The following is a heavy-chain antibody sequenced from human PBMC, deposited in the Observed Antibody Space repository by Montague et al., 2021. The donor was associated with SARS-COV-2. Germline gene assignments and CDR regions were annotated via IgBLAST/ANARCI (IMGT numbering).Heavy chain of an antibody. J-gene: IGHJ6*02. CDR3: ARDDIVLQGVTKGMDV. CDR1: GYSISSGYY. V-gene: IGHV4-38-2*02. D-gene: IGHD3-10*01. CDR2: MYYSGST. Sequence: SGTLSLTCSVSGYSISSGYYWGWIRQPPGKGLEWIGNMYYSGSTYYNPSLKSRVAISIDTSKNQFSLKLSSVTAADTAVYYCARDDIVLQGVTKGMDVWGQGTTVTVSS.